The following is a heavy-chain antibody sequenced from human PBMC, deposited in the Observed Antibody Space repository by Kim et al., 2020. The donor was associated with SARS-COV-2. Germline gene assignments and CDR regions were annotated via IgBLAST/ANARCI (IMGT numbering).Heavy chain of an antibody. V-gene: IGHV3-30*02. D-gene: IGHD6-19*01. Sequence: ADSVKGRFTNSRDNSKNTRYLQRTSLRAEDTAVYYCAKARRWLVRGCMDVWGQGTTVTVSS. J-gene: IGHJ6*02. CDR3: AKARRWLVRGCMDV.